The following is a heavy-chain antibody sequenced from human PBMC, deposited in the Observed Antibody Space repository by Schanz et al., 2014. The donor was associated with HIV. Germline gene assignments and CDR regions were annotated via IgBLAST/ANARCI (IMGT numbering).Heavy chain of an antibody. CDR2: ISGYIGNT. CDR3: ARDLRVVPAASDNWFDP. Sequence: QVQLVQSGAEVKKPGASVKVSCKASGYTFTGYYMHWVRQAPGQGLEWMGWISGYIGNTNYAQKLQGRVTMTTDTSTSTACMELRNLRSDDTAVYYCARDLRVVPAASDNWFDPWGQGTLVTVSS. D-gene: IGHD2-2*01. J-gene: IGHJ5*02. CDR1: GYTFTGYY. V-gene: IGHV1-18*04.